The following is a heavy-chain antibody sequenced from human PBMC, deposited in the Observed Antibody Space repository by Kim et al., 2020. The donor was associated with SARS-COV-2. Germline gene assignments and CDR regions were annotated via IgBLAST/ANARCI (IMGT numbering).Heavy chain of an antibody. CDR1: GFTFSSYA. Sequence: GGSLRLSCAASGFTFSSYAMHWVRQAPGKGLEWVAVISYDGSNKYYADSVKGRFTISRDNSKNTLYLQMNSLRAEDTAVYYCARTPYPPKGYYYDSMYYFDYWGQGTLVTVSS. CDR2: ISYDGSNK. J-gene: IGHJ4*02. CDR3: ARTPYPPKGYYYDSMYYFDY. D-gene: IGHD3-22*01. V-gene: IGHV3-30-3*01.